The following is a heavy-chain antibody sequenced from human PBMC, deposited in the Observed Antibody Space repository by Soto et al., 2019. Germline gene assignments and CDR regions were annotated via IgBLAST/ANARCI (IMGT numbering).Heavy chain of an antibody. CDR3: ARDSVGEGGFDP. CDR1: GGSFSGYY. D-gene: IGHD2-21*01. CDR2: INHSGST. V-gene: IGHV4-34*01. Sequence: QVQLQQWGAGLLKPSETLSLTCAVYGGSFSGYYWSWIRQPPGKGLEWIGEINHSGSTNYNPSLKSQVTISVGTSKNQFSLKLSSVTAADTAVYSGARDSVGEGGFDPWGQGTLVTVSS. J-gene: IGHJ5*02.